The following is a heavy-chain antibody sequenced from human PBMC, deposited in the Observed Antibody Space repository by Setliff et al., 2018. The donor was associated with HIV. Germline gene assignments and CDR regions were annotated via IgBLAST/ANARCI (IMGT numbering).Heavy chain of an antibody. CDR3: IRRRRAPGTADLESY. CDR1: GYSFSDYW. V-gene: IGHV5-51*01. J-gene: IGHJ4*02. D-gene: IGHD2-21*02. CDR2: IYPGDSDT. Sequence: GESLKISCKASGYSFSDYWIGWVRQMPGKGLEWMGIIYPGDSDTRYSPSFQGQVTISADRSISTASLQWSSLTASDTATYYCIRRRRAPGTADLESYWGQGTLVTVSS.